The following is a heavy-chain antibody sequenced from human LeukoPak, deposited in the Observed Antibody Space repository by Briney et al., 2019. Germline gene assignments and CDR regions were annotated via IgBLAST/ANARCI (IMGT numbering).Heavy chain of an antibody. Sequence: PGRSLRLSCAASGFTFSSYAMHWVRQAPGKGLEWVAVISYDGSNKYYADSVKGRFTISRDNSKNTLYLQMNRLGAEDTAVYYCAREDCSSTSCLWENWFDPWGQGTLVTVSS. D-gene: IGHD2-2*01. CDR3: AREDCSSTSCLWENWFDP. V-gene: IGHV3-30*04. CDR1: GFTFSSYA. J-gene: IGHJ5*02. CDR2: ISYDGSNK.